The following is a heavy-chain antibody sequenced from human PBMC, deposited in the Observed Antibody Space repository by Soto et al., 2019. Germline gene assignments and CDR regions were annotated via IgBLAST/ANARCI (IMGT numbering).Heavy chain of an antibody. J-gene: IGHJ5*02. CDR1: GFTFSSYS. CDR3: ARSLRLGAAAGITPSMRWFDP. CDR2: ISSSSSYI. Sequence: GGSLRLSCAASGFTFSSYSMNWVRQAPGKGLEWVSSISSSSSYIYYADSVKGRFTISRDNAKNSLYLQMNSLRAEDTAVYYCARSLRLGAAAGITPSMRWFDPWGQGTLVTVSS. D-gene: IGHD6-13*01. V-gene: IGHV3-21*01.